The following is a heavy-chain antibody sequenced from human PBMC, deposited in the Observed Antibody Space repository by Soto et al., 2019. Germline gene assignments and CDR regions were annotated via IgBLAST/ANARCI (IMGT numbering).Heavy chain of an antibody. CDR1: GGSISSGGYS. Sequence: QLQLQESGSGLVKPSQTLSLTCAVSGGSISSGGYSWSWIRQPPGKGLEWIGDIYHSGSTYYHPSLKSRVTIAVDRSKNQFSLKPSPVPAANTAVYYCARAGGLGAVAVDYWGPGTLVTVSS. J-gene: IGHJ4*02. CDR2: IYHSGST. V-gene: IGHV4-30-2*01. D-gene: IGHD6-19*01. CDR3: ARAGGLGAVAVDY.